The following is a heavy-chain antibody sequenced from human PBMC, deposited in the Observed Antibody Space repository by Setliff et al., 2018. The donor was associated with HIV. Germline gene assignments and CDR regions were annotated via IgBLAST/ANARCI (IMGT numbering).Heavy chain of an antibody. CDR2: IHDSGRT. D-gene: IGHD3-22*01. J-gene: IGHJ4*02. Sequence: SETLSLTCGVSGYSLTSGYYWGWIRQPPGKGLEWIGSIHDSGRTYYNPSLKSRVTISVDTSKNQFSLKLRSVSAADTAVYYCARASSGYLIVHYWGQGTLVTVSS. CDR1: GYSLTSGYY. V-gene: IGHV4-38-2*01. CDR3: ARASSGYLIVHY.